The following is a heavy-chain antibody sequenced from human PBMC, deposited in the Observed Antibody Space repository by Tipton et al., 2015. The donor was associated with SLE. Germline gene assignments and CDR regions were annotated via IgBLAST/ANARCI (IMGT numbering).Heavy chain of an antibody. CDR1: GGSVSSASYY. D-gene: IGHD2-21*02. J-gene: IGHJ4*02. CDR2: IYYNGHT. V-gene: IGHV4-61*01. CDR3: ARLNDATAIASFDY. Sequence: TLSLTCTVSGGSVSSASYYWNWIRQPPGKGLEWIGYIYYNGHTNYSPSLKSRVTLSVDTSKNQFSLTLSSVTAADTAVYYCARLNDATAIASFDYWGQGNLVTVSS.